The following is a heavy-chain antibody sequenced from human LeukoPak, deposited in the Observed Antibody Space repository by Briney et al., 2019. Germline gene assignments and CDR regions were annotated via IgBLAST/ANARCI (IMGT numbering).Heavy chain of an antibody. Sequence: ASVKVSCKTSGYSENFYGITWVRQAAGQGLEWMGWISAQHGQTEYAPNSQDRVTMTTDTYTNTAYMELRSLRSDDTAVYYYAGSLGYCTSNVCYLKYWGQGTLVTVSS. V-gene: IGHV1-18*01. CDR1: GYSENFYG. J-gene: IGHJ4*02. CDR3: AGSLGYCTSNVCYLKY. CDR2: ISAQHGQT. D-gene: IGHD2-8*01.